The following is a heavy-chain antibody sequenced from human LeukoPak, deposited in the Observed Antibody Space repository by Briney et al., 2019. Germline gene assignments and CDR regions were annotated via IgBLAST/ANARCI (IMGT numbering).Heavy chain of an antibody. D-gene: IGHD3-22*01. CDR2: VYSGGST. Sequence: GGPLRLSCAASGFIVTSNGMSWVRQAPGKGLEWVSSVYSGGSTYYADSVKGRFTISRDNSKNTLYLQMNSLRAEDTAVYYCARVLREYYYDSSGYFDYWGQGTLVTVSS. CDR1: GFIVTSNG. J-gene: IGHJ4*02. V-gene: IGHV3-53*01. CDR3: ARVLREYYYDSSGYFDY.